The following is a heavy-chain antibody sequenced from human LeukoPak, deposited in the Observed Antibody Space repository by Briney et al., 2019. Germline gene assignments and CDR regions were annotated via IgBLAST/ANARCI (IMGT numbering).Heavy chain of an antibody. CDR3: ATVQYSGSYYIYYGMDV. J-gene: IGHJ6*02. V-gene: IGHV1-24*01. CDR2: FDPEAGET. Sequence: RASVKVSCKVSGYTLTELSMHWVRQAPGKGLEWMGGFDPEAGETIYAQKFQGRVTMTEDTSTDTAYMELSSLRSEDTAVYYCATVQYSGSYYIYYGMDVWGQGTTVTVSS. D-gene: IGHD1-26*01. CDR1: GYTLTELS.